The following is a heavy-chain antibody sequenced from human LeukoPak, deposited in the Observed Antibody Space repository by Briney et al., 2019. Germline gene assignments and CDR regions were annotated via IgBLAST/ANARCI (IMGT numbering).Heavy chain of an antibody. CDR2: INHSGST. J-gene: IGHJ6*03. CDR1: GGSFSGYY. V-gene: IGHV4-34*01. CDR3: ARSRTTVVPAATKRKHYYYYYMDV. D-gene: IGHD2-2*01. Sequence: SETLSLTCAVYGGSFSGYYWSWIRQPPGKGLEWIGEINHSGSTNYNPSPKSRVTISVDTSKNQFSLKLSSVTAADTAVYYCARSRTTVVPAATKRKHYYYYYMDVWGKGTTVTVSS.